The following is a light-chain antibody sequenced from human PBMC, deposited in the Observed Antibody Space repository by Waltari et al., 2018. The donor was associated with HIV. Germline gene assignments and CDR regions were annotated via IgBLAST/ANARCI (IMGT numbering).Light chain of an antibody. CDR1: SGSVSTSYY. CDR2: STN. Sequence: QTVVTQEPSFSVSPGGTVTLTCGLSSGSVSTSYYPSWYQQTPGQAPRTLIYSTNTRSSGVPDRFSGSSLGNKAALTSTGAQTDDESDYYCVLYMGSGISVFGGGTQLTVL. CDR3: VLYMGSGISV. V-gene: IGLV8-61*01. J-gene: IGLJ7*01.